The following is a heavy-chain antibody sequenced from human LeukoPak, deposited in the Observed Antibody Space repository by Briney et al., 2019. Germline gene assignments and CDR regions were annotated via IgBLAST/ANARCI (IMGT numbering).Heavy chain of an antibody. CDR3: ARGGIVGGYNWFDP. CDR1: GYTFTSYD. V-gene: IGHV1-8*01. D-gene: IGHD3-22*01. J-gene: IGHJ5*02. CDR2: MNPNSGNT. Sequence: ASVNVSCKASGYTFTSYDINWVRQATGQGLEWMGWMNPNSGNTGYAQKFQGRVTMTRNTSISTAYMELSSLRSENTAVYYCARGGIVGGYNWFDPWGQGTLVTVSS.